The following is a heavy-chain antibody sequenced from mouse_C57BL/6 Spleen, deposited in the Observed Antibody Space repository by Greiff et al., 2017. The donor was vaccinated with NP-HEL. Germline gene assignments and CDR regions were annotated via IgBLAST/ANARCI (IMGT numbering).Heavy chain of an antibody. D-gene: IGHD1-1*01. V-gene: IGHV2-2*01. CDR3: ARLPYYGSSYDYAMDY. Sequence: QVQLQQSGPGLVQPSQRLSITCTVSGFSLTSYGVHWVRQSPGNGLAWLAVIWSGGRTDYNAAFISRLGISKDNSKSQVFLKMNRLQADDTAIYYCARLPYYGSSYDYAMDYWGQGTSVTVSS. CDR1: GFSLTSYG. CDR2: IWSGGRT. J-gene: IGHJ4*01.